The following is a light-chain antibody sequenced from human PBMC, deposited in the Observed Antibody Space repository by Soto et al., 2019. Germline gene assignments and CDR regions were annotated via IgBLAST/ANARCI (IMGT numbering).Light chain of an antibody. CDR1: SSDVGSHDL. CDR3: SSFPSTNIYV. V-gene: IGLV2-14*02. Sequence: QSVLTQPASVSGSPGQSIAISCTGTSSDVGSHDLVSWYQQQSGKVPKLIIYDVSSRPSGVSNRFSGSKSGNTASLTISGLQAEDEVDYYGSSFPSTNIYVFGTGTKVT. J-gene: IGLJ1*01. CDR2: DVS.